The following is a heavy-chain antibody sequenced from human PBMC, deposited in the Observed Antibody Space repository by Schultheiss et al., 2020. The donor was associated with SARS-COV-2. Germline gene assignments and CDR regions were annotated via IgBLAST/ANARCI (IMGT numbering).Heavy chain of an antibody. Sequence: SQTLSLTCTVSGGSISSGGYYWSWIRQHPGKGLEWIGYIHHSGGTFYNPSLTSRTVMSVDKSKNQFSLKLSSVTAADTAVYYCARGGSYGDYGDWFDPWGQGTLVTVSS. V-gene: IGHV4-31*03. CDR1: GGSISSGGYY. D-gene: IGHD4-17*01. J-gene: IGHJ5*02. CDR2: IHHSGGT. CDR3: ARGGSYGDYGDWFDP.